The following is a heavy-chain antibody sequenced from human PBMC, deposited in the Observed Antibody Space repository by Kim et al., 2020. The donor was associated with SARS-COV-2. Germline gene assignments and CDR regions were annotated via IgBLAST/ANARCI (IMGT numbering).Heavy chain of an antibody. Sequence: ASVKVSCKASGYTFISYYMHWVRQAPGQGLEWVGIINPGSGSASHAQKFQGRVTMARDTSTSTVYMELSSLRSEDTAVYYCARDSHSSGWGSFDYWGQGTLVTVSS. V-gene: IGHV1-46*01. CDR1: GYTFISYY. J-gene: IGHJ4*02. CDR2: INPGSGSA. D-gene: IGHD6-19*01. CDR3: ARDSHSSGWGSFDY.